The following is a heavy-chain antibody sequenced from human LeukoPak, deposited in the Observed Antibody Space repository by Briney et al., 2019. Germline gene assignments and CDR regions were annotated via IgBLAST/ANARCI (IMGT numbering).Heavy chain of an antibody. V-gene: IGHV3-30-3*01. CDR1: GFTFSSYA. D-gene: IGHD6-6*01. CDR2: ISYDGSNK. Sequence: GGSLRLSCAASGFTFSSYAMHWVRQAPGKGLEWVVVISYDGSNKYYADSVKGRFTISRDNSKNTLYLQMNSLRAEDTAVYYCARRESSSLAPLVDYWGQGTLVTVSS. CDR3: ARRESSSLAPLVDY. J-gene: IGHJ4*02.